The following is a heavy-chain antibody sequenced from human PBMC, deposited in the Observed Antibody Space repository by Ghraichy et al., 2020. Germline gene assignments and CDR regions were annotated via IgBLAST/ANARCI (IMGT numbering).Heavy chain of an antibody. V-gene: IGHV1-2*02. Sequence: ASVKVSCKASGYTFTGYYMHWVRQAPGQGLEWMGWINPNSGGTNYAQKFQGRVTMTRDTSISTAYMELSRLRSDDTAVYYCARDLGVTGDEDFDYWGQGTLVTVSS. CDR1: GYTFTGYY. D-gene: IGHD7-27*01. CDR3: ARDLGVTGDEDFDY. CDR2: INPNSGGT. J-gene: IGHJ4*02.